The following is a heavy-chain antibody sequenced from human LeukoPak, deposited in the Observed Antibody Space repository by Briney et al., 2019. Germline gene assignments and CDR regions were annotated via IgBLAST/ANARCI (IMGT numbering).Heavy chain of an antibody. J-gene: IGHJ5*02. CDR1: GFTCSSYS. Sequence: GGSLRLSCAASGFTCSSYSMNWVRQAPGKGLEWVSYITSSGSTIYYADSVKGRFTISRDNAKNSLSLQMNSLRAEDTAVYYCARAGYCSGGSCIRSFDPWGQGTLVTVSS. CDR3: ARAGYCSGGSCIRSFDP. CDR2: ITSSGSTI. V-gene: IGHV3-48*01. D-gene: IGHD2-15*01.